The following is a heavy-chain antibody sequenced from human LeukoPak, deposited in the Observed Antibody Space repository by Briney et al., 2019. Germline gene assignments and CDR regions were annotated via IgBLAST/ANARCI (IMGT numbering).Heavy chain of an antibody. CDR3: ARQWLAKKNFDY. CDR2: IYYSGSP. D-gene: IGHD6-19*01. J-gene: IGHJ4*02. CDR1: GGSISSSSYY. Sequence: SETLSLTCTVSGGSISSSSYYWGWIRQPPGKGLEWIGSIYYSGSPYYNPSLKSRVTISVDTSKNQFSLKLSSVTAADTAVYYCARQWLAKKNFDYWGQGTLVTVSS. V-gene: IGHV4-39*01.